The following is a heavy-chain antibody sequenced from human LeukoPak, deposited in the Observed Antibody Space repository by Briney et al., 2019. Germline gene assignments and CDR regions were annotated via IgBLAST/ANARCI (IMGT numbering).Heavy chain of an antibody. CDR1: GGSIRSSYYY. Sequence: SETLSLTCTVSGGSIRSSYYYWSWIRQPPGKGLEWIGYIYYSGSTYYNPSLKSRVTISVDTSKNQFSLKLSSVTAADTAVYYCAREPYGDYGGVEWFDPWGQGTLVTVSS. CDR3: AREPYGDYGGVEWFDP. V-gene: IGHV4-30-4*01. D-gene: IGHD4-17*01. CDR2: IYYSGST. J-gene: IGHJ5*02.